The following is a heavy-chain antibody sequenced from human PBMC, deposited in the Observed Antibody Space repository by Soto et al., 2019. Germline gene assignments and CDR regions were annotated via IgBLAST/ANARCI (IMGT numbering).Heavy chain of an antibody. D-gene: IGHD6-19*01. Sequence: QVQLVESGGGVVQPGRSLRLSCAASGFTFSSYGMHWVRQAPGKGLEWVAVIWYDGSNKYYADSVKGRFTISRDNSKNTLYLQMNSRRAEDTAVYYCASDWESSGWSISPDYWGQGTLVTVSS. CDR3: ASDWESSGWSISPDY. J-gene: IGHJ4*02. CDR1: GFTFSSYG. V-gene: IGHV3-33*01. CDR2: IWYDGSNK.